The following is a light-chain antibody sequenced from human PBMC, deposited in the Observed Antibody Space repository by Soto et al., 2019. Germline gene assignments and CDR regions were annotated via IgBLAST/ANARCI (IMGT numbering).Light chain of an antibody. CDR1: QSVSAG. J-gene: IGKJ1*01. V-gene: IGKV1-5*03. Sequence: DIQMSQSPSTLSASVGDRVTVTCRASQSVSAGLGWYQQKPGKAPKVLIYRASTLQSGVPSRFSGSGSGTEFTLTISSLQPDDFATYYCLHYYTYPQAFGQGTKVDIK. CDR3: LHYYTYPQA. CDR2: RAS.